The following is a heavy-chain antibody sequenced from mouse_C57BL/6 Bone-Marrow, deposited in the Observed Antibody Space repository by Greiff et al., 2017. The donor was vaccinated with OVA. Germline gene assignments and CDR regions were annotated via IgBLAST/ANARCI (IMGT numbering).Heavy chain of an antibody. CDR3: ARASNWDFDY. Sequence: EVKLMESEGGLVQPGSSMKLSCTASGFTFSDYYMAWVRQVPEKGLEWVANINYDGSSTYYLDSLKSRFIISRDNAKNILYLQMSSLKSEDTATYYCARASNWDFDYWGQGTTLTVSS. CDR2: INYDGSST. CDR1: GFTFSDYY. J-gene: IGHJ2*01. D-gene: IGHD4-1*01. V-gene: IGHV5-16*01.